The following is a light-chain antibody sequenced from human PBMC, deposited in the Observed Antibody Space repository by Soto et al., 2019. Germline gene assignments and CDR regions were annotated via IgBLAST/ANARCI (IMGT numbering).Light chain of an antibody. CDR3: QSYDSSLSGYV. V-gene: IGLV1-40*01. CDR2: ANT. Sequence: QPLLTQPPSRSGAPGQRVTISCTGSSCNIRAGYDVDWYQQLPGTAPKLLIYANTNRPSGVPDRFSGSKSGTSAYLAITGLRAADEADYYCQSYDSSLSGYVFGTGTKVTVL. CDR1: SCNIRAGYD. J-gene: IGLJ1*01.